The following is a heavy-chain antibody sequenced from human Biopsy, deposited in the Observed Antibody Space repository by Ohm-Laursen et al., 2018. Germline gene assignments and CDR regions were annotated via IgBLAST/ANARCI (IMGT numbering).Heavy chain of an antibody. Sequence: TLSLTWAVFGGSFSGYYWSWIRQPPGKGLEWIGEINHSGSTNNNPSLKSRVTISVDTSKNHFSLRLRSVTPADTAIYYCARDRGYYSDRTVPGYFDLWGRGTLVTVSS. CDR1: GGSFSGYY. V-gene: IGHV4-34*01. CDR3: ARDRGYYSDRTVPGYFDL. J-gene: IGHJ2*01. D-gene: IGHD3-22*01. CDR2: INHSGST.